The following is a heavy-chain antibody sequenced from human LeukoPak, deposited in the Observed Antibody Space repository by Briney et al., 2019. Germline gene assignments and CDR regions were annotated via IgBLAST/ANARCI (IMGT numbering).Heavy chain of an antibody. V-gene: IGHV4-59*08. Sequence: SETLSLTCSVSGGSVSSYYWSSIRQSPGKGLEWIGYIHNSGRTNYNPSLKSRVTGFVDTSKNQVSLRLSSVTAAVTAVYYCARHGTISSESYFDYWGQGALVTVSS. D-gene: IGHD1-14*01. J-gene: IGHJ4*02. CDR2: IHNSGRT. CDR3: ARHGTISSESYFDY. CDR1: GGSVSSYY.